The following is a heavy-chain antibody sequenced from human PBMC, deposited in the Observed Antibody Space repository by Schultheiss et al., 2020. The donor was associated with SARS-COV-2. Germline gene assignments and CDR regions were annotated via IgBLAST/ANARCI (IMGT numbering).Heavy chain of an antibody. CDR2: ISYDGSNK. J-gene: IGHJ3*02. V-gene: IGHV3-30*04. CDR1: GFTFSSYA. D-gene: IGHD3-16*02. Sequence: GGSLRLSCAASGFTFSSYAMHWVRQAPGKGLEWVAVISYDGSNKYYADSVKGRFTISRDNSKNTLYLQMNSLRAEDTAVYYCAKDLRPATWGSYRANAFDIWGQGTMVTVSS. CDR3: AKDLRPATWGSYRANAFDI.